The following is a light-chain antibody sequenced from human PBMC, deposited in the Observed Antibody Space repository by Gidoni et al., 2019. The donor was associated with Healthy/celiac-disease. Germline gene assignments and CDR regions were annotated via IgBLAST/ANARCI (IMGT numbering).Light chain of an antibody. J-gene: IGKJ1*01. Sequence: DIQMTQSPSTLSASVGDRVTITCRASQSISSWLAWYQQKPGKAPKLLIYDASSLESGVPSRFSGSGSGTEFTLTISSLQPDDFATYYCQQYNSHLVWTFGQXTKVEIK. CDR2: DAS. CDR3: QQYNSHLVWT. V-gene: IGKV1-5*01. CDR1: QSISSW.